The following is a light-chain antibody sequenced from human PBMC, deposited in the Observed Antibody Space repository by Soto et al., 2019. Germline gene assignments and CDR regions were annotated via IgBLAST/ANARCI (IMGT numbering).Light chain of an antibody. CDR1: SGHSSSA. Sequence: QSVLAQSPSASASLGASVKLTCTLSSGHSSSAIAWYQQRPEKGPRYLMKLNSDGSHTKGDGIPDRFSGSSSGAERYLTISSLQSEDEADYYCQTWGTGIRVFGGGTKLTVL. V-gene: IGLV4-69*01. J-gene: IGLJ3*02. CDR2: LNSDGSH. CDR3: QTWGTGIRV.